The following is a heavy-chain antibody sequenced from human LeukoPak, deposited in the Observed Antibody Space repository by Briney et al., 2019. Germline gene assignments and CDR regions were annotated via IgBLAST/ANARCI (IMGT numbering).Heavy chain of an antibody. J-gene: IGHJ4*02. CDR2: ISAYNGNT. Sequence: ASVKVSCKASGYTFTNFAINWVRQAPGQGLEWMGWISAYNGNTNYAQKLQGRVTMTTDTSTSTAYMELRSLRSDDAAVYYCARAYYDLDLDYWGQGTLVTVSS. V-gene: IGHV1-18*01. CDR1: GYTFTNFA. CDR3: ARAYYDLDLDY. D-gene: IGHD3-22*01.